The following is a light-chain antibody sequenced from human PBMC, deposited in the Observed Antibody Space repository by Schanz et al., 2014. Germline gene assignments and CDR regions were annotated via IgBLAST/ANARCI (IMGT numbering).Light chain of an antibody. CDR1: ESVSGY. Sequence: EVVLTQSPATLSVSPGEGATLTCRASESVSGYLAWYQQKPGQAPRLLIHGASTRATGVPVRFSGSGSATEFPLTISSLQSEDFAVYYCKQRGAGLTFGRGTKVELK. J-gene: IGKJ4*01. V-gene: IGKV3-15*01. CDR3: KQRGAGLT. CDR2: GAS.